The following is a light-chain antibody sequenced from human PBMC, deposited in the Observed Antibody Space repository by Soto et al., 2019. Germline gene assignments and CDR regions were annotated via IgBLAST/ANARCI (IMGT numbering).Light chain of an antibody. V-gene: IGLV1-47*01. CDR1: SSNIGSKF. CDR3: ASWDGSLSGWV. Sequence: QSVLTQPPSASGTPGQRVTISCSGSSSNIGSKFVYWYQQLPGTAPKLLIYRNNQRPSGVPDRFSGSKSGTSASLAISGLRSEDEADYYCASWDGSLSGWVFGGGTKVTVL. CDR2: RNN. J-gene: IGLJ3*02.